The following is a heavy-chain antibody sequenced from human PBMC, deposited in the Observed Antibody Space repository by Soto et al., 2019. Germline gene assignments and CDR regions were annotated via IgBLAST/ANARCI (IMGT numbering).Heavy chain of an antibody. Sequence: EVQLVESGGGLVKPGGSLRLSCAASGFTFSNAWMNWVRQAPGKGLEWVGRIKSKTDGGTTDYAAPVKGRFTISRDDSKNTLYLQMNSLKTEDTAVYYCTTGYCSGGSCYSSDYWGQGTLVTVSS. CDR1: GFTFSNAW. CDR3: TTGYCSGGSCYSSDY. D-gene: IGHD2-15*01. CDR2: IKSKTDGGTT. V-gene: IGHV3-15*07. J-gene: IGHJ4*02.